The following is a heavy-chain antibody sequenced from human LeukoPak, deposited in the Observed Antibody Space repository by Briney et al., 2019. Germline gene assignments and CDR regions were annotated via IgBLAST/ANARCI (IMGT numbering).Heavy chain of an antibody. CDR2: IYYSGST. CDR3: AGWYSSSWYGYNWFDP. J-gene: IGHJ5*02. D-gene: IGHD6-13*01. Sequence: SETLSLTCTVSGVSISSYYWSWIRQPPGKGLEWIGYIYYSGSTNYNPSLKSRVTISVDTSKNQFSLKLSSVTAADAAVYYCAGWYSSSWYGYNWFDPWGQGTLVTVSS. CDR1: GVSISSYY. V-gene: IGHV4-59*01.